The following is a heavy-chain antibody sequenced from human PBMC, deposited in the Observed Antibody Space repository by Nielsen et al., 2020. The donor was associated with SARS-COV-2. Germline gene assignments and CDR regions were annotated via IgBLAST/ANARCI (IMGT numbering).Heavy chain of an antibody. V-gene: IGHV1-69*04. D-gene: IGHD6-19*01. CDR1: GGTFTNYA. J-gene: IGHJ4*02. Sequence: SVKVSCKASGGTFTNYAFSWMRQAPGQGLEWTGRIIPILGIATYAQKFQGSGTITADKSTSTAFMEATSLISADPAVYYCARSLAISSGWYYDYWGQGTLVTVSS. CDR2: IIPILGIA. CDR3: ARSLAISSGWYYDY.